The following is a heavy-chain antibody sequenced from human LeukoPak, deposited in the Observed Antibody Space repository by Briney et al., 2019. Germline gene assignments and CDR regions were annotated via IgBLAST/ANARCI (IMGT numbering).Heavy chain of an antibody. V-gene: IGHV3-74*01. D-gene: IGHD6-19*01. J-gene: IGHJ4*02. CDR2: MNSDGSST. CDR1: GFPFSNYW. CDR3: ASVSRSSGRGYFDY. Sequence: PGGSLRLSCAASGFPFSNYWMHWVRQAPGKGLVWVSRMNSDGSSTSYADSVKGRFTISRDNAKNTLYLQMNSLRAEDAAVYYCASVSRSSGRGYFDYWGQGTLVTVSS.